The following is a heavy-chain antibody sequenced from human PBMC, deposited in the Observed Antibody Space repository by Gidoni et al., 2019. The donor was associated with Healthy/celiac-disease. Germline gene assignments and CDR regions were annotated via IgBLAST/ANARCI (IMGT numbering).Heavy chain of an antibody. CDR3: ARGFRWNDDAFDI. J-gene: IGHJ3*02. CDR2: IFSNDEK. D-gene: IGHD1-1*01. Sequence: GFSLRNARMGVSWIRQPPGKALEWLAYIFSNDEKSYSTSLKSRLTISKDTSKSQVVLIMTNMDPVDTATYYCARGFRWNDDAFDIWGQGTMVTVSS. V-gene: IGHV2-26*01. CDR1: GFSLRNARMG.